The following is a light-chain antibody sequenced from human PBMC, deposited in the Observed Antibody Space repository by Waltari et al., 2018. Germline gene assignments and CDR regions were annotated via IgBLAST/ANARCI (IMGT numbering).Light chain of an antibody. CDR1: HSIGNY. Sequence: DIVLTQPPGTVSLYPGERATLPCRASHSIGNYLVWYQQQPGQAPRLLIYGTSSRATGIPDRFSDSGSGTDFSLTISRLEPEDFAVYYCQHYVNRPATFGQGTKVEIK. V-gene: IGKV3-20*01. J-gene: IGKJ1*01. CDR3: QHYVNRPAT. CDR2: GTS.